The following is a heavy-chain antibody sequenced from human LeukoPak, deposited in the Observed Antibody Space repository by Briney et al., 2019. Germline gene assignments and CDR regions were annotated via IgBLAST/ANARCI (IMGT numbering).Heavy chain of an antibody. V-gene: IGHV1-2*02. J-gene: IGHJ2*01. CDR1: GYSFTGYY. CDR2: INPNSGGT. Sequence: ASVKVSFKASGYSFTGYYIHWVRQAPGQGLEWMGWINPNSGGTNYAQKFQGRVTMTRDTSISTAYMEVSRLTSDDTAVYYCASGAAAGTADWYFDLWGRGTLVTVSS. CDR3: ASGAAAGTADWYFDL. D-gene: IGHD6-13*01.